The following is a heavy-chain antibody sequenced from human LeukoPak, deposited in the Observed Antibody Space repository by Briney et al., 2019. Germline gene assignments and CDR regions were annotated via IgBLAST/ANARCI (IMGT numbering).Heavy chain of an antibody. CDR2: IHYSASA. J-gene: IGHJ5*02. D-gene: IGHD5-12*01. CDR1: GYSINSGHY. CDR3: ARDLGYSGFDWAP. Sequence: SETLSLTCTVSGYSINSGHYWGWIRPPPGKRLEWIGSIHYSASAYYNPTLKSRATISVDTSKNQFSLNLTSVTAADAAVYYCARDLGYSGFDWAPWGQGTLVTVSS. V-gene: IGHV4-38-2*02.